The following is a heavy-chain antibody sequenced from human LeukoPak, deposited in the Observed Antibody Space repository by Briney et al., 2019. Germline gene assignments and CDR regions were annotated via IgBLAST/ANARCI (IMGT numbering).Heavy chain of an antibody. CDR1: GGSFSGYY. V-gene: IGHV4-34*01. Sequence: PSETLSLTCAVYGGSFSGYYWSWIRQPPGKGLEWIGEINHSGSTNYNPSLKSRVTISVDTSKNQFSLKLSSVTGADTAVYYCARVGRWYSSGWYDYWGQGTLVTVSS. CDR3: ARVGRWYSSGWYDY. CDR2: INHSGST. J-gene: IGHJ4*02. D-gene: IGHD6-19*01.